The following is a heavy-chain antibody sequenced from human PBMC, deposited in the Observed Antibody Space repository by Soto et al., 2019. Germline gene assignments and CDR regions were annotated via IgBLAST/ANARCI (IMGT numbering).Heavy chain of an antibody. Sequence: ASVKVSCKASGGTFSSYAISWVRQAPGQGLEWMGGIIPIFGTANYAQKFQGRVTITADESTSTAYMELSSLRSEDTAVYYCARGYTAMALYYYGMDVWGQGTTVTVSS. V-gene: IGHV1-69*13. J-gene: IGHJ6*02. D-gene: IGHD5-18*01. CDR1: GGTFSSYA. CDR3: ARGYTAMALYYYGMDV. CDR2: IIPIFGTA.